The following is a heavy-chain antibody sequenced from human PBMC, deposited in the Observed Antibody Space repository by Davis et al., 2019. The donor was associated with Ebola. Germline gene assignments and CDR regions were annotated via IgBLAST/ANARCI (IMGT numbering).Heavy chain of an antibody. D-gene: IGHD3-3*01. CDR3: AGEEWRSVGPPAGAWGAFDY. J-gene: IGHJ4*02. V-gene: IGHV3-30*03. Sequence: GGSLRLSCAVSGFTLPTYGIHWVRQAPGKGLEWVAIIAHDGTGQYYGDSVKGRFTAARDSSRNTMYLEMNSLRPEDTAVYYCAGEEWRSVGPPAGAWGAFDYWGQGILVTVSS. CDR2: IAHDGTGQ. CDR1: GFTLPTYG.